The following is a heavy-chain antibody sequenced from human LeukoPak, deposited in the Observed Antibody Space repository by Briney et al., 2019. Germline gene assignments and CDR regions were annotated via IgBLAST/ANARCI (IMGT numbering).Heavy chain of an antibody. CDR3: ARWSWDDAFDI. CDR2: IYSSGST. Sequence: SETLSLTCTVSGGSISSGSYYWSWIRQPAGKGLEWIGRIYSSGSTNYNPSLKSRVTISVDTSKNQFSLKLSSVTAADTAVYYCARWSWDDAFDIWGQGTMVIVSS. J-gene: IGHJ3*02. D-gene: IGHD1-26*01. CDR1: GGSISSGSYY. V-gene: IGHV4-61*02.